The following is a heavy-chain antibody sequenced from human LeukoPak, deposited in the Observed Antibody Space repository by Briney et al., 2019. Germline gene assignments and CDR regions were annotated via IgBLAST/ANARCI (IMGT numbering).Heavy chain of an antibody. CDR2: IYYSGST. V-gene: IGHV4-39*01. D-gene: IGHD2-8*01. Sequence: SETLSLTCTVSGGSISSSSYYWGWLRQPPGQGLEWIVSIYYSGSTYYNPSLKSRVTLSVDTAKNQFSLKLSTVTASDTAVYYCARHGDCTNGACYTVEYYMDVWGKGTTVTVSS. J-gene: IGHJ6*03. CDR3: ARHGDCTNGACYTVEYYMDV. CDR1: GGSISSSSYY.